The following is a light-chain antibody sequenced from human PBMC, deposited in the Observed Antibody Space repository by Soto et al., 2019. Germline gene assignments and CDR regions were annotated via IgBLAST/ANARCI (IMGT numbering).Light chain of an antibody. CDR3: QQYNNWPPA. Sequence: EIVMTQSPATLSVSPGERATLSCRASQSVTSNFAWYQQKPGQAPSLLIYGASTRAPGVPARFSGSESGTEFTLTISSLQSEDFAVYYCQQYNNWPPAFGQGTKVDIK. J-gene: IGKJ1*01. CDR1: QSVTSN. V-gene: IGKV3-15*01. CDR2: GAS.